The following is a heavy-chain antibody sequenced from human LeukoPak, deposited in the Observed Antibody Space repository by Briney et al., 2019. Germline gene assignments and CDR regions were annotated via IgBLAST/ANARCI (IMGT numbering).Heavy chain of an antibody. CDR1: GFTFSTYN. CDR3: ARQSSGSPEYFDY. D-gene: IGHD6-25*01. J-gene: IGHJ4*02. V-gene: IGHV3-21*01. CDR2: ISSSSSYI. Sequence: GGSLRLSCAPSGFTFSTYNMNWVRQAPGKGLEWVSSISSSSSYIYYADSVKGRFTISRDNAKNSLYLQMNSLRAEDTAVYYCARQSSGSPEYFDYWGQGTLVTVSS.